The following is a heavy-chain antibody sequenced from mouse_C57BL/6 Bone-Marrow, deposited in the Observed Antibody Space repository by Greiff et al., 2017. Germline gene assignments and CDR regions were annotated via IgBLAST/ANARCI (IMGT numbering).Heavy chain of an antibody. D-gene: IGHD2-5*01. J-gene: IGHJ1*03. CDR1: GYPFTSYC. Sequence: QVQLQQPVAELVKPGASVKMSCKASGYPFTSYCITWVKQRPGQGLEWIGDVYPGSGSTNYNEKFQSKSTLTVDTSSSTAYMQLSSLTSEDSAVYYCARPDYSNYWYFDVWGTGTTVTVSS. CDR3: ARPDYSNYWYFDV. CDR2: VYPGSGST. V-gene: IGHV1-55*01.